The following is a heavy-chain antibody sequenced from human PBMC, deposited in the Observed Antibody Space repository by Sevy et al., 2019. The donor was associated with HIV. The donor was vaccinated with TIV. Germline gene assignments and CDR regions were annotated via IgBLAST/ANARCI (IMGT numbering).Heavy chain of an antibody. D-gene: IGHD2-15*01. Sequence: SETLSLTCTVSGGSISSGGYYWSWIRQHPGKGLEWIGYIYYSGSTYYNPSLKSRVTISVDTSKNQFSLKLSSVTAAETAVYYCARVRYCSGGSCYSYYYYMDVWGKGTTVTVSS. CDR1: GGSISSGGYY. J-gene: IGHJ6*03. CDR3: ARVRYCSGGSCYSYYYYMDV. CDR2: IYYSGST. V-gene: IGHV4-31*03.